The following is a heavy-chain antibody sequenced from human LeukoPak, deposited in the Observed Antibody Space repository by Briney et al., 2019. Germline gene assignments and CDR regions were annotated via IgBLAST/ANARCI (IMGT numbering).Heavy chain of an antibody. CDR1: GGSISSGDYY. CDR2: IYYSGSP. Sequence: PSQTLSLTCTVSGGSISSGDYYWSWIRQPPGKGLEWIGYIYYSGSPYYNPSLKSRVTISVDTSKNQFSLKLSSVTAADTAVYYCARDHEGYSSVHNQTWFDPWGQGTLVTVSS. J-gene: IGHJ5*02. D-gene: IGHD6-25*01. CDR3: ARDHEGYSSVHNQTWFDP. V-gene: IGHV4-30-4*08.